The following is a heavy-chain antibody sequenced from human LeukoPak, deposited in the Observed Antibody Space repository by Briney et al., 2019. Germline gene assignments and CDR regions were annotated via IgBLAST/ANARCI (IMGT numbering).Heavy chain of an antibody. CDR1: DGSISSNNYY. V-gene: IGHV4-39*01. D-gene: IGHD3-22*01. CDR2: VFYSGSS. Sequence: SETLSLTCTASDGSISSNNYYWGWIRQPPGKGLEWIGSVFYSGSSYYNLSLKSRVTISVDTSKNQFSLYLSSVTAADTAVYYCARHDRSGYPPHHFDYWGQGSLVTVSS. J-gene: IGHJ4*02. CDR3: ARHDRSGYPPHHFDY.